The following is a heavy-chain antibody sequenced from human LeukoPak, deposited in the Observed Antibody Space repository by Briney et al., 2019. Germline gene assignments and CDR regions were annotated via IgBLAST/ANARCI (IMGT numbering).Heavy chain of an antibody. D-gene: IGHD3-10*01. V-gene: IGHV4-30-2*01. CDR1: GGSISTGGYP. CDR2: IYYSAST. Sequence: SETLSLTCAVSGGSISTGGYPWSWIRQPPGKGLEWIGYIYYSASTYYNPSLKSRVTISVDRSKNQFSLKPNSVTAAEPAVYFCARSGYYGSGSFAYFDDWGQGTLVTVSS. J-gene: IGHJ4*02. CDR3: ARSGYYGSGSFAYFDD.